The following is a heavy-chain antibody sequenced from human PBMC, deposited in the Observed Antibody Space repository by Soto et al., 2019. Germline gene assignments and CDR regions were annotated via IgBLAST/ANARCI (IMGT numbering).Heavy chain of an antibody. J-gene: IGHJ5*02. CDR1: GGSISYSRYY. D-gene: IGHD3-22*01. CDR2: IYHTGNT. V-gene: IGHV4-39*01. Sequence: SSETLSLTCTVSGGSISYSRYYWAWIRQPPGKGLEWIGSIYHTGNTYYNPSLRSRVTISVDTSKNQFSLKLTSVTAADTAVYYCARDYYDSSDYTTNWFDPWGQGTLVTVSS. CDR3: ARDYYDSSDYTTNWFDP.